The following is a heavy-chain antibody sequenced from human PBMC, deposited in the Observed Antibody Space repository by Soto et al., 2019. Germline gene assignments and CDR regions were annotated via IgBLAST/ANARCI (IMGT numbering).Heavy chain of an antibody. V-gene: IGHV4-34*01. CDR3: ARDKITGLFDY. D-gene: IGHD2-8*02. CDR1: AWSFSGYY. J-gene: IGHJ4*02. CDR2: VNHSGST. Sequence: AETLSLTCAAYAWSFSGYYWTWIRQPPGTGLEWIGEVNHSGSTNYNPSLKSRVTISVDTSKNQFSLKLTSVTAADTAVYYCARDKITGLFDYWGQGTLVTVSS.